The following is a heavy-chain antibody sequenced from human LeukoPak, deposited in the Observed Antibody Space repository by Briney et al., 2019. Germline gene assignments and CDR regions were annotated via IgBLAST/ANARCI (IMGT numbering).Heavy chain of an antibody. CDR3: ARDYGSVYNWFDP. V-gene: IGHV1-46*01. Sequence: ASVKVSCKASGYTFTSYYMHWVRRAPGQGHEWMGIINPSGGSTSYAQKFQGRVTMTRDTSTSTVYMELSSLRSEDTAVYYCARDYGSVYNWFDPWGQGTLVTVSS. D-gene: IGHD3-10*01. CDR1: GYTFTSYY. J-gene: IGHJ5*02. CDR2: INPSGGST.